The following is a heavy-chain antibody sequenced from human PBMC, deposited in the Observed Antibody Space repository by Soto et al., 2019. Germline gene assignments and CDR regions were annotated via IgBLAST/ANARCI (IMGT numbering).Heavy chain of an antibody. V-gene: IGHV1-69*13. J-gene: IGHJ2*01. CDR3: ARGPALRVATITYFDL. CDR1: GCTFSSYA. CDR2: IIPIFGTA. D-gene: IGHD5-12*01. Sequence: ASVKVSCKASGCTFSSYAISWVRQAPGQGLEWMGGIIPIFGTANYAQKFLGRVTITADESTSTAYMELSSLRSEDTAVYYCARGPALRVATITYFDLWGRGTLVTVSS.